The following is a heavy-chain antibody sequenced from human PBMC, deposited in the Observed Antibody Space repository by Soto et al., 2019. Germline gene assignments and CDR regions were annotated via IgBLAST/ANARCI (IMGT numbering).Heavy chain of an antibody. V-gene: IGHV2-5*02. CDR1: GFSLSSTRMA. Sequence: QITLKESGPTLVKPTQTLTLTCTFSGFSLSSTRMAVGWIRQPPGKALEWLALIYWDDDKRYSPFLKSRLTITKDTSKNHVVLTMSNMDPVETARYSCAHIVVAGLGYYFDYWGHGTLVTFSS. CDR3: AHIVVAGLGYYFDY. J-gene: IGHJ4*01. CDR2: IYWDDDK. D-gene: IGHD6-19*01.